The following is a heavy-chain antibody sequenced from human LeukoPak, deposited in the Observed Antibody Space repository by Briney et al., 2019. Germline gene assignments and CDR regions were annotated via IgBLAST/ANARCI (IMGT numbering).Heavy chain of an antibody. CDR2: ISYDCIMK. J-gene: IGHJ3*01. Sequence: GGSLRLSCAASGFSFSTYGVTWVRQAPGKGLKWVAFISYDCIMKYFADSVKGRFPISRDNSKNTLYLQMDRLRPDDTAVYYCARVSAAAAHSYAFDVWGRGTLVTVSS. V-gene: IGHV3-30*01. CDR1: GFSFSTYG. CDR3: ARVSAAAAHSYAFDV. D-gene: IGHD2-2*01.